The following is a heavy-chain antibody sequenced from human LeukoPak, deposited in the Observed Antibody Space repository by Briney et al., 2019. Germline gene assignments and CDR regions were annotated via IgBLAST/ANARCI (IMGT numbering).Heavy chain of an antibody. CDR3: ARVPLVRGVYNWFDP. J-gene: IGHJ5*02. CDR2: INPNSGGT. V-gene: IGHV1-2*02. Sequence: GASVKVSCKASGYTFTGYYMHWARQAPGQGLEWMGWINPNSGGTNYAQKFQGRVTMTRDTSISTAYMELSRLRSDDTAVYYCARVPLVRGVYNWFDPWGQGTLVTVSS. D-gene: IGHD3-10*01. CDR1: GYTFTGYY.